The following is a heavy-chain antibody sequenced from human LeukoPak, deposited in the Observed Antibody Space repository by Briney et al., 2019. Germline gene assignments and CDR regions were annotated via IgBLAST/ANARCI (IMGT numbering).Heavy chain of an antibody. CDR2: ISWNSGSI. D-gene: IGHD6-19*01. V-gene: IGHV3-9*03. CDR3: AKTMGSGWSDAFDI. CDR1: GFTFDDYG. Sequence: GGSLRLSCAASGFTFDDYGMSWVRQAPGKGLEWVSGISWNSGSIGYADSVKGRFTISRDNAKNSLYLQMNSLRAEDMALYYCAKTMGSGWSDAFDIWGQGTMVTVSS. J-gene: IGHJ3*02.